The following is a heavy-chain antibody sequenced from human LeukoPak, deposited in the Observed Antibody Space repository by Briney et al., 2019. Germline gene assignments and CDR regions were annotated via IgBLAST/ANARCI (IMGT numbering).Heavy chain of an antibody. J-gene: IGHJ6*02. CDR2: ISSISSYI. D-gene: IGHD2-21*02. Sequence: PGGSLRLSCAASGFTFSSYRMNWVRQPPGKGLEWVSSISSISSYIYYADSVKGRFTISRDNAKNSLYLQMNSLRAEDTAVYYCARDGAYCGGDCPILPYYYYGMDVWGQGTTVTVSS. CDR3: ARDGAYCGGDCPILPYYYYGMDV. V-gene: IGHV3-21*01. CDR1: GFTFSSYR.